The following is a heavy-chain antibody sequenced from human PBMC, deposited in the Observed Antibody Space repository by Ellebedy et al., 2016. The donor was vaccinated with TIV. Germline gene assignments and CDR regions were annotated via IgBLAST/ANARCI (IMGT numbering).Heavy chain of an antibody. CDR2: ISSSSSYI. D-gene: IGHD5-24*01. CDR1: EFTFSNYT. Sequence: PGGSLRLSCAASEFTFSNYTMNWVRQAPGKGLEWVSSISSSSSYIYYADSVKVRFTISRDNAKNSLYLQMNSLRAEDTAVYYCARQSQKMATIPGDLGYWGQGTLVTVSS. J-gene: IGHJ4*02. V-gene: IGHV3-21*01. CDR3: ARQSQKMATIPGDLGY.